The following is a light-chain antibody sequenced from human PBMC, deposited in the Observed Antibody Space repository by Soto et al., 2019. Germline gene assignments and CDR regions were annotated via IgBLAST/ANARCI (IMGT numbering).Light chain of an antibody. Sequence: QSALTQPASVSGSPGQSITISCTGTSSDVGGYNYVSWYQQHPGKAPKLMIYDVTNRPSGISNRFSGSKSGNTASLTISGLQAEDEADYYCSSYTRSITVVFGGGTQLTVL. J-gene: IGLJ2*01. CDR3: SSYTRSITVV. CDR1: SSDVGGYNY. V-gene: IGLV2-14*01. CDR2: DVT.